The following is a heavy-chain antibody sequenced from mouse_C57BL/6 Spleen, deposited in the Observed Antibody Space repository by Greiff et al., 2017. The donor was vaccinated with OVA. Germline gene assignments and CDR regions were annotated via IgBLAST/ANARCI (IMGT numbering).Heavy chain of an antibody. D-gene: IGHD2-4*01. Sequence: QVQLQQSGPELVKPGASVKISCKASGYAFSSSWMNWVKQRPGKGLEWIGRIYPGDGDTNYNGKFKGKATLTADKSSSTAYMQLSSLTSEESAVYFCARDDYGYAMDYWGQGTSVTVSS. CDR3: ARDDYGYAMDY. CDR2: IYPGDGDT. CDR1: GYAFSSSW. V-gene: IGHV1-82*01. J-gene: IGHJ4*01.